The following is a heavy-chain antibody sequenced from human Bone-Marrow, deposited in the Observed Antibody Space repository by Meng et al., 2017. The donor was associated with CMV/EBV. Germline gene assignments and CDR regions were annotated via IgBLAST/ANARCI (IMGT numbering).Heavy chain of an antibody. V-gene: IGHV1-46*01. CDR3: ARDRVIGYYDFWSGLDAFDI. CDR1: GYTFTSYY. D-gene: IGHD3-3*01. CDR2: INPSGGST. Sequence: ASVKVSCKASGYTFTSYYMHWVRQAPGQGLEWMGIINPSGGSTSYAQKFQGRVTMTRDTSTSTVYMELSSLRSEDTAVYYCARDRVIGYYDFWSGLDAFDIWGQGTMVTVSS. J-gene: IGHJ3*02.